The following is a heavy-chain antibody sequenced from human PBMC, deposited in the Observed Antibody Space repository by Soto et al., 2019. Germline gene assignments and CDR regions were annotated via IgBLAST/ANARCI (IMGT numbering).Heavy chain of an antibody. D-gene: IGHD2-15*01. Sequence: PSETLSLTCTVSGGSISNYDWSWIRQSPGKGLEWIGNFYYSGSTNYNPSLKSRVTISVDTTKNQFSLKLSSVTAADTAVYYCARLGYCSGGSCPRDYYYYMDVWGKGTTVTVSS. CDR1: GGSISNYD. CDR2: FYYSGST. V-gene: IGHV4-59*01. CDR3: ARLGYCSGGSCPRDYYYYMDV. J-gene: IGHJ6*03.